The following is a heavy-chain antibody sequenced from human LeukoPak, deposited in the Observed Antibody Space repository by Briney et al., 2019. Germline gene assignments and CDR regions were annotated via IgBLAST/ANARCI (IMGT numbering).Heavy chain of an antibody. Sequence: GGSLRLSCTASGFTFSDYYMSWIRQAPGKGLEWVSYISSSGSTIYYADSVKGRFTISRDNAKNSLYLQMNSLRAEDTAVYYCARPLVILTPSAFDIWGQGTMVTVSS. V-gene: IGHV3-11*01. CDR1: GFTFSDYY. D-gene: IGHD6-13*01. CDR3: ARPLVILTPSAFDI. CDR2: ISSSGSTI. J-gene: IGHJ3*02.